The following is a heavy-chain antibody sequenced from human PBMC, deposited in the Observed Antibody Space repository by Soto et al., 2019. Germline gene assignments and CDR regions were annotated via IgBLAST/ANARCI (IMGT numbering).Heavy chain of an antibody. V-gene: IGHV3-48*03. CDR1: GFTFSSYE. CDR2: ISSSGSTI. Sequence: GGSLRLSCAASGFTFSSYEMNWVRQAPGKGLEWVSYISSSGSTIYYADSVKGRFTISRDNAKNSLYLQMNSLRAEDTAVYYCARERGSSSYFDYWGQGTLVTISS. J-gene: IGHJ4*02. D-gene: IGHD6-6*01. CDR3: ARERGSSSYFDY.